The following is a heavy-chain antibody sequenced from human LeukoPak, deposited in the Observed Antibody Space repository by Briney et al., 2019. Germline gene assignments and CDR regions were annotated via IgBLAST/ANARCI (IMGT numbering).Heavy chain of an antibody. V-gene: IGHV1-2*02. CDR2: INLSSGDT. D-gene: IGHD1-14*01. Sequence: ASVKLSCKPSGYSFTGYYMHWMRQAPGQGLEWMGWINLSSGDTNYAEKFQGRVTMTRDTSISTAYVELSRLRYDDTAVYYCASWAGGNAPVASFDYWGQGTLVTVSS. CDR1: GYSFTGYY. CDR3: ASWAGGNAPVASFDY. J-gene: IGHJ4*02.